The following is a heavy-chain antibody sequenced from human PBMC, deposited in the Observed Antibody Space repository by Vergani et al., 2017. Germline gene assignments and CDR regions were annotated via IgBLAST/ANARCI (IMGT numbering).Heavy chain of an antibody. V-gene: IGHV4-59*01. J-gene: IGHJ4*02. CDR3: ARGWVSGWYGELGY. D-gene: IGHD6-19*01. Sequence: QVQLQESGPGLVKPSETLSLTCTVSGGSISSYYWTWFRLPPGKGLEWSGNIYYTGSTNYNPSLQRRVTMSVDTSNNQFSLRLSSVTAADTAVYYCARGWVSGWYGELGYWGQGTLVTVSS. CDR1: GGSISSYY. CDR2: IYYTGST.